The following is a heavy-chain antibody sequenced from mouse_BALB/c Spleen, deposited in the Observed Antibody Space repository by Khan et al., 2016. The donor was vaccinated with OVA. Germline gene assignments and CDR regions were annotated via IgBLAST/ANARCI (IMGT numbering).Heavy chain of an antibody. D-gene: IGHD1-1*01. CDR1: GYTFTSYW. CDR2: IDHGSGST. Sequence: DLVKPGASVNLSCKASGYTFTSYWINWIKPRPGQGLEWIGRIDHGSGSTSFNEMFKGKEILHVDHSSSTAYIQLTSLSSEDSAVYFSARSKYYGSGPYAMDYWGQGTTVTVSS. J-gene: IGHJ4*01. CDR3: ARSKYYGSGPYAMDY. V-gene: IGHV1S41*01.